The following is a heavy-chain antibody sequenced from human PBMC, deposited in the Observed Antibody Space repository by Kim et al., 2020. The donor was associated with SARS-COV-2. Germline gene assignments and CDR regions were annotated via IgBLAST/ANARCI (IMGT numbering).Heavy chain of an antibody. CDR3: ARDDYYGSGSYPSY. J-gene: IGHJ4*02. Sequence: ADSVKGRFTISRDNAKNSLYLQMNSLRDEDTAVYYCARDDYYGSGSYPSYWGQGTLVTVSS. V-gene: IGHV3-48*02. D-gene: IGHD3-10*01.